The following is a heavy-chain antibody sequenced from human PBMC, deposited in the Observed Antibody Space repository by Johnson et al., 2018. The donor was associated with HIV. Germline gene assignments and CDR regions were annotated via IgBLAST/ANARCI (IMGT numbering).Heavy chain of an antibody. CDR1: GFTFSNAW. CDR2: IKSKTDGGTT. D-gene: IGHD6-13*01. CDR3: TTAASSSWYGEDAFDI. Sequence: VQLVESGGGLVKPGGSLRLSCAASGFTFSNAWMSWVRQAPGKGLEWVGRIKSKTDGGTTDYAAPVKGRFTISRDDSKNTLYLQMNSLKTEDTAVYYCTTAASSSWYGEDAFDIWGQGTMVTVS. J-gene: IGHJ3*02. V-gene: IGHV3-15*01.